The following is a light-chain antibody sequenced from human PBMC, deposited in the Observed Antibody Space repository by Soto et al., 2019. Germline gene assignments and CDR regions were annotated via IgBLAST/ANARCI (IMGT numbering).Light chain of an antibody. CDR2: DAS. Sequence: EIVLTQSPATLSLSPGERATLSCRATQDVSRYLAWYQQKPGQSPRLLIYDASNRATGIPVRFSGSGSGTDFTLTISSLEPEDFAVYYCQQRSNWLFGPGTKVEIK. CDR1: QDVSRY. J-gene: IGKJ3*01. CDR3: QQRSNWL. V-gene: IGKV3-11*01.